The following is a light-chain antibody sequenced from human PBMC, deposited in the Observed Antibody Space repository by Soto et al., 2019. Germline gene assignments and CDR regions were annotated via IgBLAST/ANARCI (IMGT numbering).Light chain of an antibody. V-gene: IGKV1-5*01. CDR3: RQYPSYASR. J-gene: IGKJ1*01. Sequence: QSAYTLSASVGDTVTVTCRASQSVSGWLAWYQQKPGKAPKLMVYAASSSQSGVLSRFIASGPGTEYALSLTSRQPDECTPYHCRQYPSYASRFGQGAKVDIK. CDR1: QSVSGW. CDR2: AAS.